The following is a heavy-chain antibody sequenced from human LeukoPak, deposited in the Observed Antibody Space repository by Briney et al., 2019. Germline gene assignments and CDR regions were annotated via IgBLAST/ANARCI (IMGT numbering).Heavy chain of an antibody. CDR2: IYTSGST. D-gene: IGHD3-3*02. CDR1: GGSISSGSYY. Sequence: SETLSLTCTVSGGSISSGSYYWSWIRQPAGKGLEWIGRIYTSGSTNYNPSLKSRVTISVDTSKNQFSLKLSSVTAADTAVYYCARDRFPSIRADIWGQGTMVTVSS. CDR3: ARDRFPSIRADI. V-gene: IGHV4-61*02. J-gene: IGHJ3*02.